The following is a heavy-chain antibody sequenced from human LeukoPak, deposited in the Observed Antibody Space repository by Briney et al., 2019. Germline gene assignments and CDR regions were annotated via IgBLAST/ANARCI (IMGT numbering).Heavy chain of an antibody. CDR1: GYTFTSYG. V-gene: IGHV1-18*01. CDR3: ARGPWSSSFGELYFDY. D-gene: IGHD3-10*01. J-gene: IGHJ4*02. Sequence: ASVKVPCKASGYTFTSYGISWVRQAPGHGLEWMGWISAYNGNTDYAQKLQGRVTMTIDTSTSTAYMDLRSLRSDDTAVYYCARGPWSSSFGELYFDYWGQGTLVTVSS. CDR2: ISAYNGNT.